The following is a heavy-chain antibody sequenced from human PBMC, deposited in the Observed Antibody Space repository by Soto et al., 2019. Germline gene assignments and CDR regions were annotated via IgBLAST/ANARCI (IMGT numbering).Heavy chain of an antibody. Sequence: SVKVSCKASGGTFSSYAISWVRQAPGQGLEWMGGIIPIFGTANYAQKFQGRVTITADESTSTAYMELSSLRSEDTAVYYCARELRDSSGYLIDAFDIWGQGTMVTVSS. D-gene: IGHD3-22*01. J-gene: IGHJ3*02. V-gene: IGHV1-69*13. CDR2: IIPIFGTA. CDR1: GGTFSSYA. CDR3: ARELRDSSGYLIDAFDI.